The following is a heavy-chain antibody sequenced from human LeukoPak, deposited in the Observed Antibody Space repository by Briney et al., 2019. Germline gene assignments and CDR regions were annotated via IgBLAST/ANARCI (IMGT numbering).Heavy chain of an antibody. J-gene: IGHJ3*02. CDR3: ASLTATHARSDAFDI. D-gene: IGHD5-18*01. CDR1: GYTFTGYY. CDR2: INPNSGGT. V-gene: IGHV1-2*06. Sequence: GASVKVSCKASGYTFTGYYMHWVRQAPGQGLEWMGRINPNSGGTNYAQKFQGRVTITRDTSISTAYMELSRLRSDDTAVYYCASLTATHARSDAFDIWGQGTMVTVSS.